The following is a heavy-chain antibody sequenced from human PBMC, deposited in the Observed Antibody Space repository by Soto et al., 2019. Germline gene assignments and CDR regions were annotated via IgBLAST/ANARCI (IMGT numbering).Heavy chain of an antibody. CDR3: ARDELWFGEGHWFDP. V-gene: IGHV4-59*01. CDR1: GGSISSYY. J-gene: IGHJ5*02. Sequence: SETLSLTCTVSGGSISSYYWSWIRQPPGKGLEWIGYIYYSGSTNYNPSLKSRVTISVDTSKNQFSLKLSSVTAADTAVYYCARDELWFGEGHWFDPWGQGTLVTVSS. CDR2: IYYSGST. D-gene: IGHD3-10*01.